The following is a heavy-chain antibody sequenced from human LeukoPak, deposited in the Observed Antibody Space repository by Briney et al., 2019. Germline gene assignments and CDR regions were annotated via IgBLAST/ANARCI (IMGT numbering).Heavy chain of an antibody. CDR2: IYTSGST. V-gene: IGHV4-61*02. D-gene: IGHD3-3*01. CDR1: GGSISSGSYY. CDR3: ARDVNHRITIFGVASHYFDY. J-gene: IGHJ4*02. Sequence: PSQTLSLTCTVSGGSISSGSYYWSWIRQPAGKGLEWIGRIYTSGSTNYNPSLKSRVTISVDTSKNQFSLKLSSVTAADTAVYYCARDVNHRITIFGVASHYFDYWGQGTLVTVSS.